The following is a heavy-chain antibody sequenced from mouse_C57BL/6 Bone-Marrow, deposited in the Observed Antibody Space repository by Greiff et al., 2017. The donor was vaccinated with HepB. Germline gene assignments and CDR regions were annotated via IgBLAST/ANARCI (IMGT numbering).Heavy chain of an antibody. D-gene: IGHD3-3*01. CDR3: ARGDPYYFDY. Sequence: VQLQQSGPELVKPGASVKISCKASGYTFTDYYMNWVKQSHGKSLEWIGDINPNNGGTSYNQKFKGKATLTVDTSSSTAYMELRSLTSEDSAVYYCARGDPYYFDYWGQGTTLTVSS. CDR2: INPNNGGT. CDR1: GYTFTDYY. V-gene: IGHV1-26*01. J-gene: IGHJ2*01.